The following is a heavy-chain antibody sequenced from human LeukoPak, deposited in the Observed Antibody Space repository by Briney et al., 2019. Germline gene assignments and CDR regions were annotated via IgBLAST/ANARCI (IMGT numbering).Heavy chain of an antibody. CDR3: ARDRGLDGYNHFHFDY. J-gene: IGHJ4*02. D-gene: IGHD5-24*01. CDR1: GYTFTGYY. Sequence: ASVKVSCKASGYTFTGYYMHCVRQAPGQGLEWMGWINPNSGGTNYAQKFQGRVTMTRDTSISTAYMELSRLRSDDTAVYYCARDRGLDGYNHFHFDYWGQGTLVTVSS. CDR2: INPNSGGT. V-gene: IGHV1-2*02.